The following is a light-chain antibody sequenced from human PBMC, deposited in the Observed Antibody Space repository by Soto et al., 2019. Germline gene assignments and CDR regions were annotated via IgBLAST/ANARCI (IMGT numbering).Light chain of an antibody. V-gene: IGKV3-15*01. CDR3: QQYNNWPFT. J-gene: IGKJ3*01. Sequence: EIVLTQTPGTLSLSPGERATLSCRASQSVSSNLAWYQQKPGQAPRLLIYVASTRATGIPARFSGSGSGTEFTLTISSLHSEDFAVYYCQQYNNWPFTFGPGTKVDIK. CDR2: VAS. CDR1: QSVSSN.